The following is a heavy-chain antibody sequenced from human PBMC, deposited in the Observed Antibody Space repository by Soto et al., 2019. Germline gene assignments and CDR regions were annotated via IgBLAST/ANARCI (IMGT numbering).Heavy chain of an antibody. CDR1: GFTVSSNY. D-gene: IGHD2-15*01. V-gene: IGHV3-66*01. J-gene: IGHJ4*02. CDR3: ATDLYGCSGGSCNY. CDR2: IYSGGGT. Sequence: EVQLVESGGGLVQPGGSLRLSCAASGFTVSSNYMTWVRQAPGKGLEWVSVIYSGGGTYYAESVKGRFTISRVNSNNTLELQMNSMRAEDTAVYYCATDLYGCSGGSCNYWGQGTLVTVSS.